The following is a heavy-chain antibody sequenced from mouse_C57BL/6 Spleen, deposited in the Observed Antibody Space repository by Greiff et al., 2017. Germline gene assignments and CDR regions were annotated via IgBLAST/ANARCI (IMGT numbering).Heavy chain of an antibody. V-gene: IGHV14-2*01. J-gene: IGHJ4*01. CDR3: AREGYYVRYYARDY. D-gene: IGHD2-3*01. CDR2: IDPEDGAT. Sequence: VQLKQSGAELVKPGASVKLSCTASGFNIKDYYMHWVKQRPEQGLEWIGRIDPEDGATKYAPKFQGKATIPADTSSNTAYLQLSSLTSEDTAVYYFAREGYYVRYYARDYGGQGTSVTVSS. CDR1: GFNIKDYY.